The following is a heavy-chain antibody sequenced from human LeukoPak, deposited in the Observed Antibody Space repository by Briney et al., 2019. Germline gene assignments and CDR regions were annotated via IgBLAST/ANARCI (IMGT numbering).Heavy chain of an antibody. D-gene: IGHD2-8*01. V-gene: IGHV3-74*01. Sequence: GSLRLSCLTSGFTFSTNAMSWVRQAPGKGLVWVSRINSDGSSTSYADSVKGRFTISRDNAKTTLYLQMNSPRAEDTAVYYCAICMVPSRRNDLGIWGQGTMVTVSS. CDR3: AICMVPSRRNDLGI. CDR1: GFTFSTNA. CDR2: INSDGSST. J-gene: IGHJ3*02.